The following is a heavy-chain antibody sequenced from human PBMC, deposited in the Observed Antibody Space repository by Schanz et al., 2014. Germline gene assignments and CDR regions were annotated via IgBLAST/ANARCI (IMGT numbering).Heavy chain of an antibody. CDR1: GFTFSSYA. Sequence: QVQLLQFGGGVVQPGRSLRLSCAASGFTFSSYAMHWDRQAPGKGLEWVALISNDGSIKYYADSVEGRFTISRDNSRNTMDLQMNSLRTEDTAVFYCATSSGYSVYGTYFDFWGQGTLVTVSS. V-gene: IGHV3-30-3*01. D-gene: IGHD5-12*01. CDR2: ISNDGSIK. J-gene: IGHJ4*02. CDR3: ATSSGYSVYGTYFDF.